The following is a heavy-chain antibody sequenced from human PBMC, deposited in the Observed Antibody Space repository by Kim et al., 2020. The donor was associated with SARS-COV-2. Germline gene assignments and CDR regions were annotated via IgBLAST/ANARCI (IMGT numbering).Heavy chain of an antibody. CDR1: GYTFTSYA. J-gene: IGHJ4*02. CDR2: INAGNGNT. Sequence: ASVKVSCKASGYTFTSYAMHWVRQAPGQRLEWMGWINAGNGNTKYSQKFQGRVTITRDTSASTAYMELSSLRSEDTAVYYCARVPSRGVIIGDFDYWGQGTLVTVSS. D-gene: IGHD3-10*01. CDR3: ARVPSRGVIIGDFDY. V-gene: IGHV1-3*01.